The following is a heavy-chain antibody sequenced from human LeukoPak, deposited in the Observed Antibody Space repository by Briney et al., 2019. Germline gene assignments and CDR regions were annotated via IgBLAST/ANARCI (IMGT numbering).Heavy chain of an antibody. Sequence: PSETLSLTCAVSGGSISSSNWWSWVRQPPGKGLEWIGTIYYSGITYYNPSLKSRVAISVDTSKNQFSLKLSSVTAADTAVYYCARAVVEMATIDWFDPWGQGTLVTVSS. D-gene: IGHD5-24*01. CDR1: GGSISSSNW. V-gene: IGHV4-4*02. J-gene: IGHJ5*02. CDR2: IYYSGIT. CDR3: ARAVVEMATIDWFDP.